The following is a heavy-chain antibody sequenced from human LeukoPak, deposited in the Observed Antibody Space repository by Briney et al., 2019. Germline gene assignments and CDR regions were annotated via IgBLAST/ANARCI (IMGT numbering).Heavy chain of an antibody. Sequence: GGSLRLSCAASGFNFGAYTINWVRQAPGKGLEWVSCIFSRSESILYADSVKGRFSISRDNAKNLLYLQMDSLRVEDTAVYYCARDFFRSSESRPLDYWGQGTLVTVSS. CDR3: ARDFFRSSESRPLDY. V-gene: IGHV3-21*06. J-gene: IGHJ4*02. D-gene: IGHD2-2*01. CDR1: GFNFGAYT. CDR2: IFSRSESI.